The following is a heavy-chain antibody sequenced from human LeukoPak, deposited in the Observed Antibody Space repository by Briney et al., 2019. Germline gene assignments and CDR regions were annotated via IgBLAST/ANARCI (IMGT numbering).Heavy chain of an antibody. Sequence: GESLKISCTGSGYTFTMYWIGWVRQMPGKGLEWMGIIYPADSDTRYSPTVRGQVTISVDKSVNTAYLQWSSLNASGTATYYCARQRGSGWYDFWGQGTLVTVSS. CDR1: GYTFTMYW. V-gene: IGHV5-51*01. CDR2: IYPADSDT. D-gene: IGHD6-19*01. CDR3: ARQRGSGWYDF. J-gene: IGHJ5*01.